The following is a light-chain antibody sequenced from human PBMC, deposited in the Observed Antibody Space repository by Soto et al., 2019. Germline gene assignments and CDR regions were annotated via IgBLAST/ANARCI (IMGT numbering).Light chain of an antibody. V-gene: IGLV2-14*01. CDR1: SSDVGGYDY. Sequence: QSPLTQPASVSGSPGQSITISCTGASSDVGGYDYVSWYQQHPGKAPKLMIYDVTTRPSGVSNRFSGSKSGNTASLTISGLQAEDEADYYCCSYTTSSTPYVFGTGTKLTVL. CDR3: CSYTTSSTPYV. J-gene: IGLJ1*01. CDR2: DVT.